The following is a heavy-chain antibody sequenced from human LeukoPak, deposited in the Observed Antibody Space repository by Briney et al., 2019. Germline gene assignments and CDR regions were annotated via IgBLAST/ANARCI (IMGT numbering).Heavy chain of an antibody. CDR1: GFTFSSYW. Sequence: GSLRPSCAASGFTFSSYWMSWVRQAPGKGLEWVAVIWYDGSNKYYADSVKGRFTISRDNSKNTLYLQMNSLRAEDTAVYYCARGLLRYDSSGYYLAYWGQGTLVTVSS. CDR3: ARGLLRYDSSGYYLAY. V-gene: IGHV3-33*08. D-gene: IGHD3-22*01. CDR2: IWYDGSNK. J-gene: IGHJ4*02.